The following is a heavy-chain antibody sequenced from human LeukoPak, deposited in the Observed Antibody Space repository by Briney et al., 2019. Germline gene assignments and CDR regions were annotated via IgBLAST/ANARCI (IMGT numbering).Heavy chain of an antibody. D-gene: IGHD4-11*01. Sequence: SETLSLTCAVYGGSFSGYYWSWIRQPPGKGLEWIGYIYYSGSTNYNPSLKSRVTISVDTSKNQFSLKLSSVTAADTAVYYCARGDYIEYYYYYMDVWGKGTTVTVSS. CDR2: IYYSGST. CDR1: GGSFSGYY. J-gene: IGHJ6*03. CDR3: ARGDYIEYYYYYMDV. V-gene: IGHV4-59*01.